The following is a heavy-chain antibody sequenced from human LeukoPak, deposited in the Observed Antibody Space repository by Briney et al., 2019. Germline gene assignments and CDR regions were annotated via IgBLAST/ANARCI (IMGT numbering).Heavy chain of an antibody. D-gene: IGHD6-13*01. CDR2: ISGTGGRT. CDR1: GFSFSRYA. Sequence: GGSLRLSCAASGFSFSRYAMGWGRQAPGKGLEWVSSISGTGGRTYYADSVKGRFTISRDNSRNTLSLQMNSLRVEDTAVYFCAKGPYSDSSEWFQYWGQGTLVTVSS. J-gene: IGHJ1*01. CDR3: AKGPYSDSSEWFQY. V-gene: IGHV3-23*01.